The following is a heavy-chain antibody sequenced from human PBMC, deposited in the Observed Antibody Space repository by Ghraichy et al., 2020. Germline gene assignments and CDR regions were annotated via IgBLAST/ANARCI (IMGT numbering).Heavy chain of an antibody. D-gene: IGHD3/OR15-3a*01. J-gene: IGHJ4*02. CDR1: GGSSISSNW. Sequence: SLTCAVSGGSSISSNWWSWVRQPPGKGLEWIGEIYHSGQTNYNPSLKSRVTISVDKSKSQFSLNVNSVTAADTAIYYCAGTGSYAIDYWGQGTLVTVSS. CDR2: IYHSGQT. CDR3: AGTGSYAIDY. V-gene: IGHV4-4*02.